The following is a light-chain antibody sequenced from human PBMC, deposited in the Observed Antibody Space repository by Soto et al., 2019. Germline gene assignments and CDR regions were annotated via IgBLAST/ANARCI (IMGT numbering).Light chain of an antibody. Sequence: QSVLTQPASVSGSPGQSITISCTGTSSDVGGYNYVSWYQQHPGKAPKLMIYEVSNRPSGVSNRFSGSKSGNTASLTISGLRAEDEADYYCSSYTSINTLVFGTGTKVTVL. CDR3: SSYTSINTLV. CDR1: SSDVGGYNY. J-gene: IGLJ1*01. V-gene: IGLV2-14*01. CDR2: EVS.